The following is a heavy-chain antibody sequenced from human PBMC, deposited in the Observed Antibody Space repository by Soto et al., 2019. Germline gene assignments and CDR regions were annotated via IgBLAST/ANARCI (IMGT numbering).Heavy chain of an antibody. CDR2: ISYDGSNK. J-gene: IGHJ5*02. D-gene: IGHD2-21*02. V-gene: IGHV3-30*03. CDR1: GFTFSSYG. Sequence: GGSLRLSCAASGFTFSSYGMHWVRQAPGKGLEWVAVISYDGSNKYYADSVKGRFTISRDNSKNTLYLQMNSLSAEDTAVYYCETDSVGDSNCFDTWGQGTLVTVSS. CDR3: ETDSVGDSNCFDT.